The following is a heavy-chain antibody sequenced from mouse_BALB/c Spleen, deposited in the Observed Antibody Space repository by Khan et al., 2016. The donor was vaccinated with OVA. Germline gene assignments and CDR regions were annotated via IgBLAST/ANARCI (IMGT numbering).Heavy chain of an antibody. D-gene: IGHD1-3*01. CDR2: ISTFYGDA. CDR1: GYTFTDFA. J-gene: IGHJ3*01. V-gene: IGHV1S137*01. Sequence: QVQLKQSGAELVRPGVSVKISCKGSGYTFTDFAIHWVKQSHAKSLEWIGVISTFYGDASYNQKFKGKATMTVDKSSSTAYMELARLTSEDSAIDYCARGSGNSRFAYWGQGTLVTVSA. CDR3: ARGSGNSRFAY.